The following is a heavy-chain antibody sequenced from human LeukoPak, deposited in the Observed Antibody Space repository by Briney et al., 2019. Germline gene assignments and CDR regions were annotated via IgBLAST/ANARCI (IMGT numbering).Heavy chain of an antibody. V-gene: IGHV7-4-1*02. CDR3: ARGWGDVLRYFDLRLPIIRPYFDY. Sequence: ASVKVSCKASGYTFTSYAMNWVRQAPGQGLEWMGWINTNTGNPTYAQGFTGRFVFSLDTSVSTAYLQISSLKAEDTAVYYCARGWGDVLRYFDLRLPIIRPYFDYWGQGTLVTVSS. D-gene: IGHD3-9*01. CDR2: INTNTGNP. J-gene: IGHJ4*02. CDR1: GYTFTSYA.